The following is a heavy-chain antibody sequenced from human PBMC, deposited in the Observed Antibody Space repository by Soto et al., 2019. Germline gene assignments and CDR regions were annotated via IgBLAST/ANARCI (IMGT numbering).Heavy chain of an antibody. CDR1: GFTFSSYA. CDR3: AKGVPGIAVAGTGYFQH. D-gene: IGHD6-19*01. V-gene: IGHV3-23*01. J-gene: IGHJ1*01. Sequence: GGSLRLSCAASGFTFSSYAMSWVSQAPGRGLEWVSGISGSGDSTYYAETVKGRFTISRDNSKNTLYLQMNSLRAEDTAVYYCAKGVPGIAVAGTGYFQHWGQGTLVTVSS. CDR2: ISGSGDST.